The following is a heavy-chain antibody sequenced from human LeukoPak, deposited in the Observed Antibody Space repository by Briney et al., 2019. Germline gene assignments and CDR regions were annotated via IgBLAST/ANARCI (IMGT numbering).Heavy chain of an antibody. CDR2: INHSGST. CDR3: ARLSAGTTD. D-gene: IGHD1-1*01. CDR1: GGSFSGYY. V-gene: IGHV4-34*01. J-gene: IGHJ4*02. Sequence: SETLSLTCAVYGGSFSGYYWSWIRQPPGKGLEWIGEINHSGSTNYNPSLKSRVTISVDTSKNQFSLKLSSVTAADTAVYYCARLSAGTTDWGQGTLVTVSS.